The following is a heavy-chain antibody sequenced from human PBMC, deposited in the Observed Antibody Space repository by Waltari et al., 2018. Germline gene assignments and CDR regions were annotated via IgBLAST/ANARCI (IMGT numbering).Heavy chain of an antibody. V-gene: IGHV3-21*06. CDR1: GFTFSTYS. D-gene: IGHD3-3*01. J-gene: IGHJ4*02. Sequence: EAQLVESGGGLVKPGGSLRLPCAASGFTFSTYSMTWVRQAPGKALEWVSSISGNTYYKFYADTVRGRFTISSDNAKNSFYLQMNGLGAEDTAVYFCASLDTSGFYSRIFDHWGQGAVVTVSS. CDR2: ISGNTYYK. CDR3: ASLDTSGFYSRIFDH.